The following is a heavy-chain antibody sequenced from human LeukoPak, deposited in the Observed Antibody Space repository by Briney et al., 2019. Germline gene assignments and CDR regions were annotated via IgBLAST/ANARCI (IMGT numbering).Heavy chain of an antibody. CDR2: ISSSSSYI. D-gene: IGHD3-22*01. CDR1: GFTFSSYS. CDR3: ARLGDSSGYYPFDY. V-gene: IGHV3-21*04. J-gene: IGHJ4*02. Sequence: GGSLRLSCAASGFTFSSYSMNWVRQAPGKGLEWVSSISSSSSYIYYADSVKGRFTISRDNAKNSLYLQMNSLRAEDTAVYYCARLGDSSGYYPFDYWGQGTLVTVSS.